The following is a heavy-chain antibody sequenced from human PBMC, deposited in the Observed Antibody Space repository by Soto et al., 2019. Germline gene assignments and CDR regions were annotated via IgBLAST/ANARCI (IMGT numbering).Heavy chain of an antibody. CDR2: ISWNSGSI. CDR1: GFTFDDYA. D-gene: IGHD3-9*01. J-gene: IGHJ4*02. V-gene: IGHV3-9*01. Sequence: EVQLVESGGGLVQPGRSLRLSCAASGFTFDDYAMHWVRQAPGKGLEWVSGISWNSGSIGYADSVKGRFTISRDNAKNSLYLQIKSLRAEDTALYYCAKVVGYDILTGSFDYWGQGTLVTVSS. CDR3: AKVVGYDILTGSFDY.